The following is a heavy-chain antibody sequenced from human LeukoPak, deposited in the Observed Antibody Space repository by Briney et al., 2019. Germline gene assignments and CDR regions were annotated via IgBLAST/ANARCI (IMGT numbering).Heavy chain of an antibody. Sequence: PGGSLRLSCAASGFTFSSYAMSWVRQAPGKGLEWVSTISGSGGSTYYADSLKGRFTISRDNSKNTLYLQMNSLRAEDTAVYYCAKDSSVGTISSDYWGQGTLVTVSS. CDR2: ISGSGGST. D-gene: IGHD6-13*01. V-gene: IGHV3-23*01. J-gene: IGHJ4*02. CDR1: GFTFSSYA. CDR3: AKDSSVGTISSDY.